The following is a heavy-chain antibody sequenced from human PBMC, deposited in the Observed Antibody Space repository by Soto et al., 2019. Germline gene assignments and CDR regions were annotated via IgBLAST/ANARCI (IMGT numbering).Heavy chain of an antibody. D-gene: IGHD3-10*01. J-gene: IGHJ4*02. CDR1: GYTFSNYD. V-gene: IGHV1-8*01. Sequence: QVQLVQSGAELKKPGASVKVSCKASGYTFSNYDMNWVRQATGQGPEWIGWVNPNNGDTGYAQKFQGRVTLTTDISTTTAYMELTNLRLEDTAIYYCAKVSRKGSAIDFDYWGQGTLITVSS. CDR3: AKVSRKGSAIDFDY. CDR2: VNPNNGDT.